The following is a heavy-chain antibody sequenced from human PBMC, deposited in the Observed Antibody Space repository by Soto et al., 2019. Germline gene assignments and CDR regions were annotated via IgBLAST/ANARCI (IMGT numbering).Heavy chain of an antibody. V-gene: IGHV1-18*01. CDR3: AREAIFGVVDYYYYGMDV. D-gene: IGHD3-3*01. Sequence: ASVKVSCKASGYTFTSYGISWVRQAPGQGLEWMGWISAYNGNTNYAQKLQGRVTMTTDTSTSTAYMELRSLRSDDTAVYYCAREAIFGVVDYYYYGMDVWGQGTTVTVSS. CDR2: ISAYNGNT. J-gene: IGHJ6*02. CDR1: GYTFTSYG.